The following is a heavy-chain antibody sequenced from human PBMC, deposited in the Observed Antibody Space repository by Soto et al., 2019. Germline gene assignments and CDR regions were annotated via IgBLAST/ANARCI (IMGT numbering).Heavy chain of an antibody. Sequence: QVQLVESGGGVVQPGTSLRLCCAVSGFPFSTYGFHWVRQPPGKGLEWVAVIVSDGSAKYHADSVEGRFTISRDNSKDTLYLLMNSLRAEDTAVYYCARDDAFGNENGFDIWGQGTMVTVSS. V-gene: IGHV3-33*01. CDR2: IVSDGSAK. CDR1: GFPFSTYG. CDR3: ARDDAFGNENGFDI. D-gene: IGHD1-1*01. J-gene: IGHJ3*02.